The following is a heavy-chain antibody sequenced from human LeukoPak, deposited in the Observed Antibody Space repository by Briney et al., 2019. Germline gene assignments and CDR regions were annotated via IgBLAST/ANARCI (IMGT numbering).Heavy chain of an antibody. V-gene: IGHV3-48*01. CDR1: GFTSSSYS. D-gene: IGHD4-17*01. Sequence: SGGSLRLSCAASGFTSSSYSMNWVRQAPGKGLEWVSYISSSSSTIYYADSVKGRFTISRDNAKNSLYLQMNSLRAEDTAVYYCASERAYYGDYGGQGGYYYYYYMDVWGKGTTVTVSS. J-gene: IGHJ6*03. CDR3: ASERAYYGDYGGQGGYYYYYYMDV. CDR2: ISSSSSTI.